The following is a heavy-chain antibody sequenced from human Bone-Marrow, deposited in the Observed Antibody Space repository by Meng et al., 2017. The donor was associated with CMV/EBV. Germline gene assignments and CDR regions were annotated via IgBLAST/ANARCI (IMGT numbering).Heavy chain of an antibody. CDR2: INPNGGAT. J-gene: IGHJ4*02. D-gene: IGHD2-21*01. CDR3: ARGAAGGETHFDF. Sequence: ASVKVSRKAFGYPFTGHLIHRVRQAPGQGLEWMGWINPNGGATKYAEKFQGRVTVTRDMSMSTAYMDLSSLRSDDTAVYYCARGAAGGETHFDFWGQGALVTVSS. V-gene: IGHV1-2*02. CDR1: GYPFTGHL.